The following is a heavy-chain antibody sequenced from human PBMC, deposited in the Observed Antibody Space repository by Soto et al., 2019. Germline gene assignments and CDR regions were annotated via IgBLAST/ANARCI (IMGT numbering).Heavy chain of an antibody. CDR3: ARDSIAVAGTLGAVFDY. Sequence: SVKVSCKASGGTFSSYAISWVRQAPGQGLEWMGGIIPIFGTANYAQKFQGRVTITADESTSTAYMELSSLRSEDTAVYYCARDSIAVAGTLGAVFDYWGQGTLVTVSS. CDR2: IIPIFGTA. J-gene: IGHJ4*02. CDR1: GGTFSSYA. D-gene: IGHD6-19*01. V-gene: IGHV1-69*13.